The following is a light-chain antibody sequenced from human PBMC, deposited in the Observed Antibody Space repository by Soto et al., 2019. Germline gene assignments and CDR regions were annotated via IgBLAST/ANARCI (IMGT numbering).Light chain of an antibody. CDR1: SGHSSYI. Sequence: QSVLTQSSSATASLGSSVKLTCTLSSGHSSYIIAWHQQQPGKAPRYLMKLEGSGSYNKGSGVPDRFSGSSSGADRYLTISTLQFDDEADYYCETWYSNINLVFGGGTKVTVL. V-gene: IGLV4-60*02. CDR3: ETWYSNINLV. J-gene: IGLJ3*02. CDR2: LEGSGSY.